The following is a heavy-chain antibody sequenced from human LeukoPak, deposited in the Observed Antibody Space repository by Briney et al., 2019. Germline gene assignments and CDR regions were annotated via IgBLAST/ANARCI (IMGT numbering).Heavy chain of an antibody. Sequence: GGSLRLSCAASGFTFSSYSMNWVRQAPGKGLEWVSSISSSSSYIYYADSVKGRFTISRDNAKNSLYLQMNSLRAEDTAVYYCARGRRYYDSSGYRYYYMDAWGKGTTVTVSS. J-gene: IGHJ6*03. CDR1: GFTFSSYS. V-gene: IGHV3-21*01. D-gene: IGHD3-22*01. CDR2: ISSSSSYI. CDR3: ARGRRYYDSSGYRYYYMDA.